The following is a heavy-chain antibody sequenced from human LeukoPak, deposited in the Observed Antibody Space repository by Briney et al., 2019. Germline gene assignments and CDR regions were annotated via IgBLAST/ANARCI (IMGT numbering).Heavy chain of an antibody. CDR3: AKVITGTTLVVDY. D-gene: IGHD1-7*01. J-gene: IGHJ4*02. CDR1: GFTFSSYG. Sequence: GGSLRLSRAASGFTFSSYGMHWVRQAPGKGLEWVAVISYDGSNKYYADSVKGRFTISRDNSKNTLYLQMNSLRAEDTAVYYCAKVITGTTLVVDYWGQGTLVTVSS. V-gene: IGHV3-30*18. CDR2: ISYDGSNK.